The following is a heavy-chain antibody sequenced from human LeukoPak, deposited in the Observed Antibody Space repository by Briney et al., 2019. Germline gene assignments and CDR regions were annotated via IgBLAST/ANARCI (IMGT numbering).Heavy chain of an antibody. J-gene: IGHJ6*03. CDR3: ARGVLRFLEWLLRPMDV. V-gene: IGHV3-30*02. D-gene: IGHD3-3*01. CDR1: GFTFNTHG. Sequence: GGSLRLSCVASGFTFNTHGMHWVRQAPGKGLEWVAFIQFDGSKIDYADSVKGRFTISRDNAKDSLYLQMNSLRAEDTAVYYCARGVLRFLEWLLRPMDVWGKGTTVTVSS. CDR2: IQFDGSKI.